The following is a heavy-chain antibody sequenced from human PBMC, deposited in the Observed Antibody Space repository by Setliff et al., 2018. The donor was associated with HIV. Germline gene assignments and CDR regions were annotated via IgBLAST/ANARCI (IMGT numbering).Heavy chain of an antibody. V-gene: IGHV4-4*02. Sequence: PSETLSLTCTVSGGSISSSNWWSWVRQPPGKGLEWIGEIYHSGSTNYNPSLKSRVTISVDKSKNQFSLKLSSVTAADTAVYYCARDLKQLAPYYYYYYGMDVWGQGTTVTV. CDR2: IYHSGST. CDR3: ARDLKQLAPYYYYYYGMDV. D-gene: IGHD6-13*01. CDR1: GGSISSSNW. J-gene: IGHJ6*02.